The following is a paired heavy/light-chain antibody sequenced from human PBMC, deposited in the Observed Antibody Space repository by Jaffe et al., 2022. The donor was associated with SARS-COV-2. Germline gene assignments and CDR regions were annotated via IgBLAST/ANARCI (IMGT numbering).Light chain of an antibody. V-gene: IGKV3-15*01. J-gene: IGKJ1*01. CDR3: QQYNNWPLWT. Sequence: EIVMTQSPATLSVSPGERATLSCRASQSVSSNLAWYQQKPGQAPRLLIYGASTRATGIPARFSGSGSGTEFTLTISSLQSEDFAVYYCQQYNNWPLWTFGQGTKVEIK. CDR1: QSVSSN. CDR2: GAS.
Heavy chain of an antibody. D-gene: IGHD3-3*01. CDR1: GFTFSDYY. Sequence: QVQLVESGGGLVKPGGSLRLSCAASGFTFSDYYMSWIRQAPGKGLEWVSYISSSGSTIYYADSVKGRFTISRDNAKNSLYLQMNSLRAEDTAVYYCTTSGYDFWSGYHYWGQGTLVTVSS. V-gene: IGHV3-11*01. CDR2: ISSSGSTI. J-gene: IGHJ4*02. CDR3: TTSGYDFWSGYHY.